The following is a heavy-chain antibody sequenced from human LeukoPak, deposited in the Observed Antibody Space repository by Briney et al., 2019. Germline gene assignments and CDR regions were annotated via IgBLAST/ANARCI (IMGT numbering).Heavy chain of an antibody. J-gene: IGHJ4*02. CDR2: ISSSGSTI. CDR1: GFSFSSYE. D-gene: IGHD1-26*01. V-gene: IGHV3-48*03. CDR3: ARGGSYGAY. Sequence: GGSLRPSCAASGFSFSSYEMNWVRQAPGKGLEWVAYISSSGSTIYYADSVKGRFTISRDNAKNSLYLQMNSLRAEDTAVYYCARGGSYGAYWGQGTLVTVSS.